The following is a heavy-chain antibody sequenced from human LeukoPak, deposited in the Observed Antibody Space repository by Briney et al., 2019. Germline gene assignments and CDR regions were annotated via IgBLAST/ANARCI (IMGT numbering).Heavy chain of an antibody. CDR1: GVSISSGGYY. CDR2: IYYSGST. V-gene: IGHV4-31*03. Sequence: SETLSLTCTVSGVSISSGGYYWSWLRQHPGKGLEWIGYIYYSGSTYYNPSLKSRATISVDTSKNQFSLKLSSVTAADTAVYYCARVVVVPAAIHFDYWGQGTLVTVSS. CDR3: ARVVVVPAAIHFDY. J-gene: IGHJ4*02. D-gene: IGHD2-2*02.